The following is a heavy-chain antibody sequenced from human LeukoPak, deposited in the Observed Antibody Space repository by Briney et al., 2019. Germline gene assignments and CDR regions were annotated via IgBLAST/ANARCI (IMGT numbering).Heavy chain of an antibody. D-gene: IGHD1-26*01. CDR3: ASKVASGSYSFYFDY. J-gene: IGHJ4*02. CDR1: GGTFSSYA. Sequence: ASVKVSCKASGGTFSSYAISWVRQAPGQGLEWMGGIIPIFGTANYAQKFQGRVTITTDESTSTAYMELSSLRSEDTAVYYCASKVASGSYSFYFDYWGQGTLVTVSS. V-gene: IGHV1-69*05. CDR2: IIPIFGTA.